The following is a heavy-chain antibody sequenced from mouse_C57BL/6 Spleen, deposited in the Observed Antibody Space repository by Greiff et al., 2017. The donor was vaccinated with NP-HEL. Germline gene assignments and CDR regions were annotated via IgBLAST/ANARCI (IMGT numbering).Heavy chain of an antibody. D-gene: IGHD1-1*01. CDR2: IYPGDGDP. CDR3: ARSGTTVVSYYCDC. CDR1: GYAFSSYW. J-gene: IGHJ2*01. Sequence: VKLQESGAELVKPGASVKISCKASGYAFSSYWMNWVKQRPGKGLEWIGQIYPGDGDPNYNGKFKGKATLTADKSSSTACMQLSSLTSEDSAVYDCARSGTTVVSYYCDCWGQGTTPTDSS. V-gene: IGHV1-80*01.